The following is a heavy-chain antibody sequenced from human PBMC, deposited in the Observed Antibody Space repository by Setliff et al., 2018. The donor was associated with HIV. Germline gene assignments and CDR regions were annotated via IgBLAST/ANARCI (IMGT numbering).Heavy chain of an antibody. Sequence: SETLSLTCAVSGYSISSGYYWGWIRQPPGKGLEWIGSIYHSGSTYYNPSLKSRVTISLDTSKYQFSLKLSSVTAADTAVYYCARDIQAAGAGWFDPWGQGALVTGSS. CDR2: IYHSGST. CDR1: GYSISSGYY. J-gene: IGHJ5*02. CDR3: ARDIQAAGAGWFDP. V-gene: IGHV4-38-2*02. D-gene: IGHD6-13*01.